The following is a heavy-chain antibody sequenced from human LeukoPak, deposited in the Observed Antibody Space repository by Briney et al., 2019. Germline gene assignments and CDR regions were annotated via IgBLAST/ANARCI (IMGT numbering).Heavy chain of an antibody. J-gene: IGHJ5*02. CDR1: GYSFTSYW. CDR2: IYPGDSDT. Sequence: GESLKISCKGSGYSFTSYWIGWVRQLPGKGLGWMGIIYPGDSDTRYSPSFQGQVTISADKSISTAYLQWSSLKASDTAMYYCARCPGVRGNWFDPWGQGTLVTVSS. CDR3: ARCPGVRGNWFDP. D-gene: IGHD3-10*01. V-gene: IGHV5-51*01.